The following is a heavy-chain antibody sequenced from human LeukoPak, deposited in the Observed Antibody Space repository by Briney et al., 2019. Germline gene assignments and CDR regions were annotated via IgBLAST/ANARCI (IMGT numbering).Heavy chain of an antibody. CDR2: IIPILGIA. CDR1: GGTFSSYA. V-gene: IGHV1-69*04. CDR3: ARDVGQDYYGSGSYYTPFDY. D-gene: IGHD3-10*01. J-gene: IGHJ4*02. Sequence: GASVKVSCKASGGTFSSYAISWVRQAPGQGLEWMGRIIPILGIANYAQKFQGRVTITADKSTSTAYMELSSLRSEDTAVYYCARDVGQDYYGSGSYYTPFDYWGQGTLVTVSS.